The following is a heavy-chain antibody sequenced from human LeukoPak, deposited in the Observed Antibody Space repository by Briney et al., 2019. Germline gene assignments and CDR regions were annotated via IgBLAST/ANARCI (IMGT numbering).Heavy chain of an antibody. CDR1: GFTFSSYS. D-gene: IGHD3-22*01. CDR2: ISSSSSYI. Sequence: GGSLRLSCAASGFTFSSYSMNWVRQAPGKGLEWVSSISSSSSYIYYADSVKGRVTISRDNAKNSLYLQMNSLRAEDTAVYYCASENYYDSSGYFGYWGQGALVTVSS. V-gene: IGHV3-21*01. CDR3: ASENYYDSSGYFGY. J-gene: IGHJ4*02.